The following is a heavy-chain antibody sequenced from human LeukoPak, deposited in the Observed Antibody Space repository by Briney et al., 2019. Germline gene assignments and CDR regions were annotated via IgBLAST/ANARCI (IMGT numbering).Heavy chain of an antibody. CDR2: IIPIFGTA. CDR3: ARDSSGDYYGSGSSLGWFDP. J-gene: IGHJ5*02. V-gene: IGHV1-69*13. CDR1: GGTFSSYA. D-gene: IGHD3-10*01. Sequence: ASVKVSCKASGGTFSSYAISWVRQAPGQGLEWMGGIIPIFGTANYAQKFQGRVTITADESTSTAYMELSSLRSEDTAVYYCARDSSGDYYGSGSSLGWFDPWGQGTLVTVSS.